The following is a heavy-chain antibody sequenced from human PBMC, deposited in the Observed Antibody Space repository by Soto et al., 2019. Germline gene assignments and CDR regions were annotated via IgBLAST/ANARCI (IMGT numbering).Heavy chain of an antibody. CDR1: VFTVSSNY. Sequence: VGSLRLSCAASVFTVSSNYMSCVRQSPGKWLEWVSVIYSGGSTYYADSVKGRFTISRDNSKNTLYLQMNSLRAEDTAVYYCAGRSPEGWFEPWGQGTLVTVSS. D-gene: IGHD6-6*01. CDR2: IYSGGST. V-gene: IGHV3-53*01. J-gene: IGHJ5*02. CDR3: AGRSPEGWFEP.